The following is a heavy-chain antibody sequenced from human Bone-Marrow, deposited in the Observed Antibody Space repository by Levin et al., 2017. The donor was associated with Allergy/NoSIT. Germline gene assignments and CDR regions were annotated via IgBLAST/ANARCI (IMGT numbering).Heavy chain of an antibody. CDR1: GFTFGSYD. CDR2: ISASGGKT. D-gene: IGHD3-22*01. Sequence: LSLPCAAFGFTFGSYDMTWVRQAPGKGLEWISSISASGGKTYYAESVKGRFTISRDNSKFTMYLQMNNLRADDTAVYYCANRQDSGGIHDSSGHNLCWGRGTLVAVSS. V-gene: IGHV3-23*01. J-gene: IGHJ4*02. CDR3: ANRQDSGGIHDSSGHNLC.